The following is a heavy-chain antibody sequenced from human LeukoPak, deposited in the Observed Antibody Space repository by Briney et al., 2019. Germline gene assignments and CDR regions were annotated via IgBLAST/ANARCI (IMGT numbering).Heavy chain of an antibody. Sequence: PGGSLKLPCAASGFSVSNRYISWVRLAPGKGLEWVSVIYDGGTTYYADSVKDRFTISRDNSKNTVYLQMNSLRAEDTAVYYCARGYYDILTGDYYFDYWGQGTQVTVSS. CDR3: ARGYYDILTGDYYFDY. J-gene: IGHJ4*02. CDR2: IYDGGTT. CDR1: GFSVSNRY. V-gene: IGHV3-53*01. D-gene: IGHD3-9*01.